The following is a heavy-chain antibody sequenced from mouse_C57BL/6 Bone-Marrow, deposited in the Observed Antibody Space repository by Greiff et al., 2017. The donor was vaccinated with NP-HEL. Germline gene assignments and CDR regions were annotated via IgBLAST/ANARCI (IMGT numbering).Heavy chain of an antibody. J-gene: IGHJ4*01. CDR2: IDPETGGT. Sequence: QVQLQHSGAELVRPGASVTLSCKASGYTFTDYEMHWVKQTPVHGLEWIGAIDPETGGTAYNQKFKGKAILTADKSSSTAYMELRSLTSEDSAVYYCTREEDLRGMGYWGQGTSVTVSS. V-gene: IGHV1-15*01. CDR3: TREEDLRGMGY. D-gene: IGHD1-1*01. CDR1: GYTFTDYE.